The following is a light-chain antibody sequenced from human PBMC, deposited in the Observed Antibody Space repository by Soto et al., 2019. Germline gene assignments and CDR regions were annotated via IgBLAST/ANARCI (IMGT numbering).Light chain of an antibody. CDR3: SSYAVSTKFV. CDR2: EVS. CDR1: SSDVGAYNY. J-gene: IGLJ2*01. Sequence: QSVLTQPPSASGSPGQSVTISCTGTSSDVGAYNYVSWYQQHPGKAPKLMIYEVSKRLSGVPDRFSGSKSGNTASLTVSGLQAEDEADYYCSSYAVSTKFVFGGGTKLTVL. V-gene: IGLV2-8*01.